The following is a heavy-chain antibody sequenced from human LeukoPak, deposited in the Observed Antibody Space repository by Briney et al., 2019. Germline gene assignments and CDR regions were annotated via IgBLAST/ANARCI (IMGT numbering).Heavy chain of an antibody. V-gene: IGHV4-59*01. CDR1: GGSISSYY. D-gene: IGHD3-10*01. CDR3: ARTYYYGSGRYFDY. J-gene: IGHJ4*02. Sequence: SETLSLTCTVSGGSISSYYWSWIRQPPGKGLDWIGYIYHSGSTNYNPSLKSRFTISLDTSKNQFSLKLSSVTAADTAVYYRARTYYYGSGRYFDYWGQGTLVTVSS. CDR2: IYHSGST.